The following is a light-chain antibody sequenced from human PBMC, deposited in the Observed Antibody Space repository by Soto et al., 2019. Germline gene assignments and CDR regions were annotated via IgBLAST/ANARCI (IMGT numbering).Light chain of an antibody. Sequence: QTVVTQEPSFSVSPGGTVTLTCGLSYGSVSTNYHPTWYQQTPGQAPRTLIYNTNIRSSGVPDRFSGSILGNRAALTITGAQADDESDYYCVLYLGGGIRWVFGGGTKVTVL. J-gene: IGLJ3*02. CDR2: NTN. V-gene: IGLV8-61*01. CDR1: YGSVSTNYH. CDR3: VLYLGGGIRWV.